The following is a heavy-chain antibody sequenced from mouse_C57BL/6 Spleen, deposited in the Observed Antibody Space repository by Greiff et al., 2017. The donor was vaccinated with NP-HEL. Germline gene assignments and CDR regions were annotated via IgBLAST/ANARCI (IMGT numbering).Heavy chain of an antibody. CDR2: IFPGSGST. CDR3: ARSEGWLLQGSFAY. Sequence: QVQLKQSGPELVKPGASVKISCKASGYTFTDYYINWVKQRPGQGLEWIGWIFPGSGSTYYNEKFKGKATLTVDKSSSTAYMLLSSLTSEDSAVYFCARSEGWLLQGSFAYWGQGTLVTVSA. CDR1: GYTFTDYY. V-gene: IGHV1-75*01. D-gene: IGHD2-3*01. J-gene: IGHJ3*01.